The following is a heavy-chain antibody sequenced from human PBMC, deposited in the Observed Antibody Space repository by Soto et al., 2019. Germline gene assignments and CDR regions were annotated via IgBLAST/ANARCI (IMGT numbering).Heavy chain of an antibody. CDR2: INSDGSST. Sequence: GGSLRLSCAASGFTFSSYWMHWVRQAPGKGLVWVSRINSDGSSTSYADSVKGRFTISRDNAKNTLYLQMNSLRAEDTAVYYCARENSNYVVDYWGQGTLVTVSS. CDR3: ARENSNYVVDY. D-gene: IGHD4-4*01. V-gene: IGHV3-74*01. CDR1: GFTFSSYW. J-gene: IGHJ4*02.